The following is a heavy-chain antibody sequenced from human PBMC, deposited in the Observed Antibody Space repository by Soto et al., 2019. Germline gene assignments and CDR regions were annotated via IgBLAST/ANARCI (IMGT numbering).Heavy chain of an antibody. Sequence: ASVKVSCKASGYMFTSYYMHWVRQAPGQGLEWTGKINPSGGSTSYAQKFQGRVTMTRDTSTSTVYMELSSLRSEDTAVYYCARGIVATSPFDYWGQGTLVTVSS. CDR3: ARGIVATSPFDY. V-gene: IGHV1-46*01. CDR1: GYMFTSYY. CDR2: INPSGGST. J-gene: IGHJ4*02. D-gene: IGHD5-12*01.